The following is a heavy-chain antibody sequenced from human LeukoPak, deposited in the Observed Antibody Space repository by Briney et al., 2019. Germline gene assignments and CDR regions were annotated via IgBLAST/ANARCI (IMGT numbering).Heavy chain of an antibody. Sequence: PSETLSLTCTVSGGSISSGSYYWSWIRQPAGKGLEWIGRIYTSGSTNYNPSLKSRVTISVDTSKNQFSLKLSSVTAADTAVYYCARERYSITGTSPPDWGQGTLVTVSS. V-gene: IGHV4-61*02. D-gene: IGHD1-7*01. J-gene: IGHJ4*02. CDR3: ARERYSITGTSPPD. CDR1: GGSISSGSYY. CDR2: IYTSGST.